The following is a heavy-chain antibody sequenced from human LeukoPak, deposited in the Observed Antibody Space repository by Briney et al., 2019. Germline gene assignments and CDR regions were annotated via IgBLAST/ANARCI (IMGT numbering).Heavy chain of an antibody. J-gene: IGHJ4*02. CDR2: ISSSSSFI. CDR3: AKDPPLGSCILTSGPPLDS. Sequence: GGSLRLSCAASGFTFSRYSMNWVRQAPGKGLEWVSSISSSSSFIYYADSVKGRFTISRDNAKNSLYLQMNSLRAEDTAVYYWAKDPPLGSCILTSGPPLDSWGQGTLLTASS. D-gene: IGHD2-2*01. V-gene: IGHV3-21*01. CDR1: GFTFSRYS.